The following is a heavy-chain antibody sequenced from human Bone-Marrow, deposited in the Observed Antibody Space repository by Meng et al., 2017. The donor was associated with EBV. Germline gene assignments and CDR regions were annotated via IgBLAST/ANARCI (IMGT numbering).Heavy chain of an antibody. V-gene: IGHV1-2*06. Sequence: GQLVQSGAEVKKPGASVKVSCKASGYTFTGHYMHWVRQAPGQGLEWMGRIDPNSGGADYAQKFQGGVTMTRDTSIGTFYMELSRLTSDDTAVYFCARASDYGNDLDYWGQGTLVTVSS. D-gene: IGHD4-11*01. J-gene: IGHJ4*02. CDR2: IDPNSGGA. CDR1: GYTFTGHY. CDR3: ARASDYGNDLDY.